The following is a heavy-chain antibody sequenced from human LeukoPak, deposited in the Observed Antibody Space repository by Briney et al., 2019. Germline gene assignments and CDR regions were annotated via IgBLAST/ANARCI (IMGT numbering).Heavy chain of an antibody. CDR2: ISSSSSYI. Sequence: GPLRLSCAASGFTFSSYSMKWVRQAPGKGVELVSSISSSSSYIYYADSVKGRFTISRGNAKKSRYLQMNSLRAEDTAVYYCARGPPSGCSSTSCYLSYWGQGTLVTVSS. CDR1: GFTFSSYS. J-gene: IGHJ4*02. V-gene: IGHV3-21*01. D-gene: IGHD2-2*01. CDR3: ARGPPSGCSSTSCYLSY.